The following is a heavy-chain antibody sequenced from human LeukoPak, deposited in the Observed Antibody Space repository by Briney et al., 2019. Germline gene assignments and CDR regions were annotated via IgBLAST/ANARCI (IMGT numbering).Heavy chain of an antibody. CDR3: VVVVAATKTYFDY. J-gene: IGHJ4*02. Sequence: ASVKVSCTASGYTFTSYGISWVRQAPGQGLEWMGWISAYNGNTNYAQKLQGRVTMTTDTSTSTAYMELRSLRSDDTAVYYCVVVVAATKTYFDYWGQGTLVTVSS. CDR1: GYTFTSYG. D-gene: IGHD2-15*01. V-gene: IGHV1-18*01. CDR2: ISAYNGNT.